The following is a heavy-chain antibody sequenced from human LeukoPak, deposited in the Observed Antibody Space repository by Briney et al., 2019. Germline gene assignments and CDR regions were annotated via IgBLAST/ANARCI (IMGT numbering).Heavy chain of an antibody. CDR1: GYTFTGYY. Sequence: ASVKVSCKASGYTFTGYYMHWVRQAPGQGLEWMGWINPNSGGTNYAQKFQGRVTMTRDTSISTAYMELSRLRSDDTAVYYCARTFYFDSSGYYHYWGQGTLVTVSP. J-gene: IGHJ4*02. CDR3: ARTFYFDSSGYYHY. CDR2: INPNSGGT. V-gene: IGHV1-2*02. D-gene: IGHD3-22*01.